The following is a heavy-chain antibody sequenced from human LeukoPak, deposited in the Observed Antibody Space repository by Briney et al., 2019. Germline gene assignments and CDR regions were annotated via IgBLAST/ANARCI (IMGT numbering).Heavy chain of an antibody. CDR3: ARAMDRGYSGIGAYYYYGMDV. Sequence: QPGGSLRLSSAASGFTVSRNYMSWVRQAPGKGLEWVSVIYINGNTYYADSVKGRFTISRDNSKNTLCLQMNSLRAEDTAVYYCARAMDRGYSGIGAYYYYGMDVWGQGTTVTVSS. D-gene: IGHD5-12*01. CDR1: GFTVSRNY. V-gene: IGHV3-66*01. J-gene: IGHJ6*02. CDR2: IYINGNT.